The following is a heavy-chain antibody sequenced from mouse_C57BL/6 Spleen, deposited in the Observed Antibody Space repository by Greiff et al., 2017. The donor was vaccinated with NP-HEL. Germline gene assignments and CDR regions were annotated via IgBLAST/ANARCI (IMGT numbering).Heavy chain of an antibody. V-gene: IGHV1-52*01. CDR2: IDPSDSET. CDR3: ARDYYSNLDY. Sequence: QVQLKQSGAELVRPGSSVKLSCKASGYTFTSYWMHWVKQRPIQGLEWIGNIDPSDSETHYNQKFKDKATLTVDKSSSTAYMQLSSLTSEDSAVYYCARDYYSNLDYWGQGTTLTVSS. D-gene: IGHD2-5*01. CDR1: GYTFTSYW. J-gene: IGHJ2*01.